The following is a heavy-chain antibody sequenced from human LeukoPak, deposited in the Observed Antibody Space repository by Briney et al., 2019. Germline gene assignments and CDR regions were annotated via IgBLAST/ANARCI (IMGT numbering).Heavy chain of an antibody. CDR2: MNPNSGNT. V-gene: IGHV1-8*02. J-gene: IGHJ6*03. D-gene: IGHD3-10*01. Sequence: EASVKVSCKASGYTFTSYDINWVRQATGQGLEWMGWMNPNSGNTGYAQKFQGRVTMTRDTSISTAYMELSRLRSDDTAVYYCARAITMVRVGRGYMDVWGKGTTVTVSS. CDR1: GYTFTSYD. CDR3: ARAITMVRVGRGYMDV.